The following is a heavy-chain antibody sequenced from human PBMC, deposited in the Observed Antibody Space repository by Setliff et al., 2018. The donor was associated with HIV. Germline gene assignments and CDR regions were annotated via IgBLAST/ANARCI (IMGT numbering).Heavy chain of an antibody. CDR3: ARPPNVPGFMNWFDP. V-gene: IGHV3-9*01. J-gene: IGHJ5*02. CDR2: ISWNGVSI. Sequence: GGSLRLSCAASGFIFDDYAMHWVRQVPGKGLEWVSGISWNGVSIGYVDSVKGRFSISRDNAKNSLYLQMNSLRVEDTAIYYCARPPNVPGFMNWFDPWGQGTLVTVSS. CDR1: GFIFDDYA. D-gene: IGHD5-12*01.